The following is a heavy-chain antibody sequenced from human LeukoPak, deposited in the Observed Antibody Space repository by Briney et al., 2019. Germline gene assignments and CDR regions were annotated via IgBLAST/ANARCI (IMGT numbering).Heavy chain of an antibody. Sequence: PSETLSLTCTVSSGSISTYYWSWIRQPPGKGLEWIGYIFYTGSTNYNPSLKSRVTISVDTSKNQFSLKVTSVTAADTAVYYCARWSQSYFDNWGQGTLVTVAS. CDR1: SGSISTYY. CDR3: ARWSQSYFDN. V-gene: IGHV4-59*12. J-gene: IGHJ4*02. CDR2: IFYTGST.